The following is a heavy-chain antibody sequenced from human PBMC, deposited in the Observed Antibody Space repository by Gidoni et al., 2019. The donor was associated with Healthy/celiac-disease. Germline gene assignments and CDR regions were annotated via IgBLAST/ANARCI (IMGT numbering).Heavy chain of an antibody. D-gene: IGHD3-22*01. Sequence: QVQLVQSGAEVKNPGASVKVSCKASGYTFTRYYMHWVRQAPGQGLEWMGISNPSGGSTSYAQKFQGRVTMTRDTSTSTVDMELSSLRSEDTAVYYCAKDSYDSSGYDYDGDYWGQGTLVTVSS. CDR2: SNPSGGST. CDR1: GYTFTRYY. J-gene: IGHJ4*02. V-gene: IGHV1-46*01. CDR3: AKDSYDSSGYDYDGDY.